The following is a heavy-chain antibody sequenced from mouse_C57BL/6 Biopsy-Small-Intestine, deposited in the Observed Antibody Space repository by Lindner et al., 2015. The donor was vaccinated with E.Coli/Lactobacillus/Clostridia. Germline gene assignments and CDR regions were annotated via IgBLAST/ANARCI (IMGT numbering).Heavy chain of an antibody. CDR2: IRSKSSNYAT. J-gene: IGHJ1*03. Sequence: VQLQESGGGLVQPKGSLKLSRAASGFTFNTYAVHWVRQAPGKGLEWVARIRSKSSNYATYYGDSVKDRFTISRDDSQSMLYLQMNNLKTEDTAMYYCVRDRWDGGYWYFDVWDTGTAVTVSS. CDR3: VRDRWDGGYWYFDV. CDR1: GFTFNTYA. D-gene: IGHD4-1*01. V-gene: IGHV10-3*01.